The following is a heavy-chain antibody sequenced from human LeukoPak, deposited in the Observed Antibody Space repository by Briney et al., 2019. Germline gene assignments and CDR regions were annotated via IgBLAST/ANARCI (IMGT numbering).Heavy chain of an antibody. J-gene: IGHJ4*02. CDR2: INPNSGGT. Sequence: ASVKVSCKASGYTFTGYYMHWVRQAPGQGLEWMGWINPNSGGTNYAQKFQGRVTMIRDTSISTAYMELSRLRSDDTAVYYCARGGSLRFLEWLFDYWGQGTLVTVSS. CDR3: ARGGSLRFLEWLFDY. D-gene: IGHD3-3*01. V-gene: IGHV1-2*02. CDR1: GYTFTGYY.